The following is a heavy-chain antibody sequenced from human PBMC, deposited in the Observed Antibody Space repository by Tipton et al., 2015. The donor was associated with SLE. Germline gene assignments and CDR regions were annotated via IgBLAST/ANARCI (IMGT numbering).Heavy chain of an antibody. D-gene: IGHD1-26*01. V-gene: IGHV4-59*11. Sequence: TLSLTCTVSGGSISSHYWSWIRQPPGKGLEWIGYIYYSGSTNYNPSLKSRVTISVDTSKNQFSLKLSSVTAADTAVYYCARGRIVGATFDYWGQGTLVTVSS. CDR3: ARGRIVGATFDY. CDR2: IYYSGST. J-gene: IGHJ4*02. CDR1: GGSISSHY.